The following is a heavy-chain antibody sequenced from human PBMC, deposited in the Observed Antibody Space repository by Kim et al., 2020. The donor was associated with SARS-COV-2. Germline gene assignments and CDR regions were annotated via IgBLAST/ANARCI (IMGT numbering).Heavy chain of an antibody. CDR2: IIPIFGTA. CDR1: GGTFSSYA. CDR3: ARNGYSSAGPSGYYYYYGMDV. V-gene: IGHV1-69*13. Sequence: SVKVSCKASGGTFSSYAISWVRQAPGQGLEWMGGIIPIFGTAHYAQKFQGRVTITADESTSTAYMELSSLRSEDTAVYYCARNGYSSAGPSGYYYYYGMDVWGQGTTVIVSS. D-gene: IGHD6-19*01. J-gene: IGHJ6*02.